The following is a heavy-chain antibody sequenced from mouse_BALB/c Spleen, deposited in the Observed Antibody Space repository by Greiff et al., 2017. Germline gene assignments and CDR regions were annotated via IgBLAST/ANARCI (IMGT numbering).Heavy chain of an antibody. CDR1: GFSLTSYG. D-gene: IGHD2-14*01. CDR3: ARRDRYDEAWFAY. J-gene: IGHJ3*01. CDR2: IWSGGST. Sequence: VMLVESGPGLVQPSQSLSITCTVSGFSLTSYGVHWVRQSPGKGLEWLGVIWSGGSTDYNAAFISRLSISKDNSKSQVFFKMNSLQANDTAIYYCARRDRYDEAWFAYWGQGTLVTVSA. V-gene: IGHV2-2*02.